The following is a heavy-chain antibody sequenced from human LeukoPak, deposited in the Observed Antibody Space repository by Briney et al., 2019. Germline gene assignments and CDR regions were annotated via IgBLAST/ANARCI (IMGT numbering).Heavy chain of an antibody. CDR3: ASGHSYGFDY. D-gene: IGHD5-18*01. Sequence: PGGSLRLSCSASGXTVSSNYMSWVRQAPGKGLEWVSIIYSGDSTYYADSVKGRFTISRDNSKNTLYLQMNSLRAEDTAVYHCASGHSYGFDYWGQGTLVTVSS. CDR2: IYSGDST. CDR1: GXTVSSNY. J-gene: IGHJ4*02. V-gene: IGHV3-53*01.